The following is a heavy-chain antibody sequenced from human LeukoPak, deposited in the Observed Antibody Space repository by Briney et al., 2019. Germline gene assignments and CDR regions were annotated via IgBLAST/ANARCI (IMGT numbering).Heavy chain of an antibody. V-gene: IGHV3-30*03. CDR2: ISYDGSNK. CDR1: GFTFTSYV. Sequence: GSLRLSCAASGFTFTSYVMHWVRQAPGKGLQWVALISYDGSNKYYADSVKGRFTISRDNSKNTLYLQMNSLRAEDTAVYYCARPRGAAAGTFGFDPWGQGTLVTVSS. J-gene: IGHJ5*02. D-gene: IGHD6-13*01. CDR3: ARPRGAAAGTFGFDP.